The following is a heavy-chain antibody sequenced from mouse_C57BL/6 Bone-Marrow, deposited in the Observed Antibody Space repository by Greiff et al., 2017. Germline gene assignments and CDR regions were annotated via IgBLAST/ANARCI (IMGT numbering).Heavy chain of an antibody. J-gene: IGHJ2*01. Sequence: QVQLQQPGAELVKPGASVKLSCKASGYTFTSYWMHWVKQRPGQGLEGIGMIHPNSGSTNYNEKFKSKATLTVDKSSSTAYMQLSSLTSEDSAVYYCARREPTVVRFDYWGQGTTLTVSS. CDR3: ARREPTVVRFDY. V-gene: IGHV1-64*01. D-gene: IGHD1-1*01. CDR1: GYTFTSYW. CDR2: IHPNSGST.